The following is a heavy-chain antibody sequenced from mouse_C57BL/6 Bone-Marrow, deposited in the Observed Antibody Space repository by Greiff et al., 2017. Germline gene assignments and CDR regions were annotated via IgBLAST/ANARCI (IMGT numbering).Heavy chain of an antibody. Sequence: EVKLQESGGGLVKPGGSLKLSCAASGFTFSDYGMHWVRQAPEKGLEWVAYISSGSSPIYYADTVKGRFTIARDNAKNTLFLQMTSLRSEDTAMYYCASLYYYGSPYYYAMDYWGQGTSVTVSS. CDR1: GFTFSDYG. J-gene: IGHJ4*01. V-gene: IGHV5-17*01. D-gene: IGHD1-1*01. CDR2: ISSGSSPI. CDR3: ASLYYYGSPYYYAMDY.